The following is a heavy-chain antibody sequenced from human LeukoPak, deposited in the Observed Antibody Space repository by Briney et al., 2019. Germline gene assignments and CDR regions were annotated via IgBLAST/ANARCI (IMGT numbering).Heavy chain of an antibody. D-gene: IGHD3-22*01. Sequence: PSETLSLTCTVSGGSIGIYYWNWIRQPPGKGLEWIGYTYYSGSTNSNPSLKSRVTISVDTSKNQFSLKLSSVTAADTAVYYCARELYDSSGYYYFDLWGRGTLVTVSS. CDR3: ARELYDSSGYYYFDL. CDR1: GGSIGIYY. V-gene: IGHV4-59*01. CDR2: TYYSGST. J-gene: IGHJ2*01.